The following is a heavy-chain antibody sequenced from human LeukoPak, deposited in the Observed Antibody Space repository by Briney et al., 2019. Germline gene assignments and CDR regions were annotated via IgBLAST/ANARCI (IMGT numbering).Heavy chain of an antibody. Sequence: GTSVKVSCKASGFTFTTSAVQWVRQARGQRLEWIGWIVVGSGNTNYAQKFQERVTITRDMSTSTVYMDLSSQRSEDTAVYYCAAASNYYDRSNYYSHAMDVWGQGTTVTVSS. CDR2: IVVGSGNT. J-gene: IGHJ6*02. D-gene: IGHD3-22*01. CDR1: GFTFTTSA. V-gene: IGHV1-58*01. CDR3: AAASNYYDRSNYYSHAMDV.